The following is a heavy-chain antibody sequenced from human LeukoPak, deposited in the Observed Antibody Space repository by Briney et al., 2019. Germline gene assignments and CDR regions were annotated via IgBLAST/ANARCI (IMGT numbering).Heavy chain of an antibody. CDR1: GYIFSNFG. Sequence: ASVKVSCKATGYIFSNFGINWVREAPGQGLEWMGWISAYNGNTNYAQKFQGRVTMTTDTSTSTAYMELRSLRSDDTAVYYCARENDYGDYKPPAFWGQGTLVTVSS. V-gene: IGHV1-18*01. D-gene: IGHD4-17*01. CDR2: ISAYNGNT. J-gene: IGHJ4*02. CDR3: ARENDYGDYKPPAF.